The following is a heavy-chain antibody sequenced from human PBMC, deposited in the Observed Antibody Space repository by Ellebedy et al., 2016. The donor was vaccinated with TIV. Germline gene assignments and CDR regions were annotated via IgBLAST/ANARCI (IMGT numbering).Heavy chain of an antibody. D-gene: IGHD3-22*01. J-gene: IGHJ4*02. CDR2: ISPNGGST. CDR3: PRGSAYYNY. CDR1: GFIFSNYA. Sequence: GESLKISCAASGFIFSNYAMSWVRQAPGTGLEWVSTISPNGGSTNYADSVKGRFTVSRDNSKNTLYLQMNSLRAEDTAIYYCPRGSAYYNYWGQGTLVTVSS. V-gene: IGHV3-23*01.